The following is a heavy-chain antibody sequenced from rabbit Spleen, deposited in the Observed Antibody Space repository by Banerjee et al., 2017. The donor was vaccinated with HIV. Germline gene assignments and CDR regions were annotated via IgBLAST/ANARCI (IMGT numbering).Heavy chain of an antibody. J-gene: IGHJ4*01. CDR2: IDPVFGIT. D-gene: IGHD3-3*01. V-gene: IGHV1S7*01. Sequence: HLKESGGGLVQPGGSLKLSCTASGFTLSSYYMNWVRQAPGKGLEWIGYIDPVFGITYYANWVNGRFSISRENAQNTVFLQMTSLTAADTATYFCARDIMRVQLWGPGTLVTVS. CDR1: GFTLSSYY. CDR3: ARDIMRVQL.